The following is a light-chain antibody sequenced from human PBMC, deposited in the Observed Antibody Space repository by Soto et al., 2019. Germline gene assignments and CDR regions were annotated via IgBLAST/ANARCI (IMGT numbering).Light chain of an antibody. CDR3: QQYNNWPPIT. Sequence: IVRTKSRAPLSVSPGERATLSCRSSQSVSSNLAWYQQKPGQAPRLLIYGASTRATGIPARFSGSGSGTEFTLTISSLQSEDFAVYYCQQYNNWPPITFGQGTRLEI. V-gene: IGKV3-15*01. CDR1: QSVSSN. J-gene: IGKJ5*01. CDR2: GAS.